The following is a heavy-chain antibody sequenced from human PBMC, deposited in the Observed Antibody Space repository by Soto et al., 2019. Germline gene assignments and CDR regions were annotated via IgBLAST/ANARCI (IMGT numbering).Heavy chain of an antibody. D-gene: IGHD3-10*01. J-gene: IGHJ6*02. V-gene: IGHV1-2*04. CDR2: INPNSGGT. CDR1: GYTFTGYY. CDR3: ARVPPPMVRAYYYYYGMDV. Sequence: QVQLVQSGAEVKKPGASVKVSCKASGYTFTGYYMHWVRQAPGQGLEWMGWINPNSGGTNYAQKFQGWVTMTRDTSISTAYMELSRLRSDDTAVYDCARVPPPMVRAYYYYYGMDVWGHGTTVTVSS.